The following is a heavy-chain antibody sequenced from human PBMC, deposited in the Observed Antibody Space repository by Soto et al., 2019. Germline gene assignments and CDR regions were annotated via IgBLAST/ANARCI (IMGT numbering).Heavy chain of an antibody. D-gene: IGHD5-18*01. CDR2: INSGGSST. V-gene: IGHV3-74*01. CDR3: ARGGTYTYGLADY. CDR1: VFTFSNYW. Sequence: PGGSLRLSCSTSVFTFSNYWMHWVRQAPGKGLVWVSRINSGGSSTTYADSVKGRLTISRDNAKNTLYLQMNSLRDEDTAVYYCARGGTYTYGLADYWGQGTLVTGSS. J-gene: IGHJ4*02.